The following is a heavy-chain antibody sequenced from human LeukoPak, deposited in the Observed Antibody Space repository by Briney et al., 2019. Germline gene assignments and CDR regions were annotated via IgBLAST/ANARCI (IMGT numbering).Heavy chain of an antibody. Sequence: PGGSLRVSCAASGFTFCSYAMHWGRQAPGKGLEWVAPISPDGSKKFYAGSVKGRSTISRDNPENTMYLQMNSLRTEDTAVYFCRRQFDCWGQGTLVTISS. CDR3: RRQFDC. CDR1: GFTFCSYA. J-gene: IGHJ4*02. V-gene: IGHV3-30*11. CDR2: ISPDGSKK.